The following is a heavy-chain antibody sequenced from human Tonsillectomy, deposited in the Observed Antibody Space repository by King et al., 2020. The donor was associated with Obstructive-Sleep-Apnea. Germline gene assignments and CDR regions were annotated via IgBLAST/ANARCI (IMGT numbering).Heavy chain of an antibody. CDR2: ISYDGFNE. V-gene: IGHV3-30*04. CDR1: GFTFTTYA. J-gene: IGHJ4*02. D-gene: IGHD1-26*01. Sequence: VQLVESGGGVVQPGRSLRLSCAASGFTFTTYAMHWVRQAPGKGLEWVAVISYDGFNEYYADFVKGRFTISRDNSENTVYLQMNSLTAEDTAVYYCARDLEVGVVLYWGQGTLVTVSS. CDR3: ARDLEVGVVLY.